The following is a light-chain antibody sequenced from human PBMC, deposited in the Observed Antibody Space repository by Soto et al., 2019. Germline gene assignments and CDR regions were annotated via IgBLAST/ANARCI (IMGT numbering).Light chain of an antibody. CDR2: GAS. V-gene: IGKV3-15*01. CDR1: QSVNSN. J-gene: IGKJ2*01. Sequence: EIVMTQSPATLSVSPGERAALSCRACQSVNSNFAWYQQKPGQAPRLLIYGASTRATDIPARFSGSGSGTEFTLTISSLQSEDFAVYYCQQYNNWPYTFGQGTKLEIK. CDR3: QQYNNWPYT.